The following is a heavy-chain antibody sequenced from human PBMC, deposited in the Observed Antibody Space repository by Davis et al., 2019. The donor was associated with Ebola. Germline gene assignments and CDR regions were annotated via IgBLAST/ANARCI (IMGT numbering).Heavy chain of an antibody. V-gene: IGHV1-2*02. CDR1: GYTFTGYY. D-gene: IGHD3-3*01. Sequence: ASVKVSCKASGYTFTGYYIHWVRQAPGQGLEWMGWINPNSGDTKYAQKFQGRVTVTRDTSIRTAYMELPRLRSDDTAVFFCTRGSGFWSGHFTAHFEFWGQGTLVTVSS. CDR3: TRGSGFWSGHFTAHFEF. J-gene: IGHJ4*01. CDR2: INPNSGDT.